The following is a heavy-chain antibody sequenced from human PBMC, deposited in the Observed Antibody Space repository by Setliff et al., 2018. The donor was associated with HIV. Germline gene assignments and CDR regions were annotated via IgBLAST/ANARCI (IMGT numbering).Heavy chain of an antibody. CDR2: IYHSGRT. CDR3: ARDQPQDYDSLTGYYTGRYFDY. V-gene: IGHV4-4*02. D-gene: IGHD3-9*01. CDR1: GASDISYIW. Sequence: SETLSLTCAVSGASDISYIWWSWVRQPPGKGLEWIGSIYHSGRTYYNPSLKSRVTISVDTSKNQFSLKLTSVTAADTAVYYCARDQPQDYDSLTGYYTGRYFDYWGRGTLVTVSS. J-gene: IGHJ4*02.